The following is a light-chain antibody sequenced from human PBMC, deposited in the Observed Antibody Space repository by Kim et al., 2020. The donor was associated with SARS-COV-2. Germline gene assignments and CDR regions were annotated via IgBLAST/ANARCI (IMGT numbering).Light chain of an antibody. Sequence: GSPGERATPSCRASQSVSSNLAWYQQKPGQAPRLLIYGASTRATGIPARFSGSGSGTEFTLTISSLQSEDFAVYYCQQYNIWPITFGQGTRLEIK. V-gene: IGKV3-15*01. CDR3: QQYNIWPIT. J-gene: IGKJ5*01. CDR1: QSVSSN. CDR2: GAS.